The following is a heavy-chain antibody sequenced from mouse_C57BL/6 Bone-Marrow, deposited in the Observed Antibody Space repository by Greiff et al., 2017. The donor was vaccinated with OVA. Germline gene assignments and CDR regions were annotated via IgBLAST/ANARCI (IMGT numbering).Heavy chain of an antibody. Sequence: EVQRVESGGGLVKPGGSLKLSCAASGFTFSDYGMHWVRQAPEKGLEWVAYISSSSSTIYYEDKVKGRFTISRDNAKNTLFLQMASLMSEDTAMYYCARHCYYFDYWGQGTTLTVSS. CDR2: ISSSSSTI. CDR3: ARHCYYFDY. CDR1: GFTFSDYG. V-gene: IGHV5-17*01. J-gene: IGHJ2*01.